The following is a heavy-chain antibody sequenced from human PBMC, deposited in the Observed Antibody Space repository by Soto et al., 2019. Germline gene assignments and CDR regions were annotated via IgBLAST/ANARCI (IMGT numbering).Heavy chain of an antibody. CDR2: VHPSGGST. J-gene: IGHJ4*02. Sequence: ASVKVSCKASGYSFTAYFMHWVRQAPGQGLEWMGIVHPSGGSTNYAQKFQGRVAMTWDTSTSTVYMELSSLRSDNTAVYYCARAPYSSSSFFFDYWGQGTPVTVSS. CDR1: GYSFTAYF. V-gene: IGHV1-46*01. CDR3: ARAPYSSSSFFFDY. D-gene: IGHD6-6*01.